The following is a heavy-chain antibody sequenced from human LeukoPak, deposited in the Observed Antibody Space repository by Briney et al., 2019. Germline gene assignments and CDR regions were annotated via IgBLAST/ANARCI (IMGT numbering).Heavy chain of an antibody. CDR1: GGSFSGYY. V-gene: IGHV4-34*01. CDR3: ARVARSYYYMDG. Sequence: SETLSLTCAVYGGSFSGYYWSWIRQPPGKGLEWIGEINHSGSTNYNPSLKSRVTISVDTSKNQFSLKLSSVTAADTAVYYCARVARSYYYMDGWGKGTTVTVSS. J-gene: IGHJ6*03. CDR2: INHSGST.